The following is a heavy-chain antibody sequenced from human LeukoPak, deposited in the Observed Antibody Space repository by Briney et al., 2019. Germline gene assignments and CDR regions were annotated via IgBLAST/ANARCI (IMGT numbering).Heavy chain of an antibody. CDR2: MNPNSGNT. CDR3: ARGARPYYYGSGSSTFDY. CDR1: GYTFTSYD. Sequence: ASVQVSCKASGYTFTSYDINWVRQATGQGFVWMGWMNPNSGNTGYAQKFQGRVTMTRNTSISTAYMELSSLRSEDTAVYYCARGARPYYYGSGSSTFDYWGQGTLVTVSS. J-gene: IGHJ4*02. V-gene: IGHV1-8*01. D-gene: IGHD3-10*01.